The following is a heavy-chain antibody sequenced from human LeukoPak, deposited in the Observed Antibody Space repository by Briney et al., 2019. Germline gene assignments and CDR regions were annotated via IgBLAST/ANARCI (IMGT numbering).Heavy chain of an antibody. CDR3: AREGSIVPHQDLDY. CDR2: INSRGSDK. D-gene: IGHD2-8*01. Sequence: PGGSLRLSCAAAGFTFSRYSMNWVRQAPGKGPEGVSSINSRGSDKYYADSVEGRLPIPRDNAKTSLFLQMNSLRAEDTAVYYCAREGSIVPHQDLDYWGQGTLVTVSS. CDR1: GFTFSRYS. J-gene: IGHJ4*02. V-gene: IGHV3-21*01.